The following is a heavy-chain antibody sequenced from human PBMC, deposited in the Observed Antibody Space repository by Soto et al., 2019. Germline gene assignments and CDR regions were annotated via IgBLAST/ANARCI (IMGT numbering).Heavy chain of an antibody. CDR1: GYSFSARY. CDR3: AREATTGYLDY. J-gene: IGHJ4*02. Sequence: ASVKVSCRPSGYSFSARYIFCVRQAPGQGLEWMGWMHTSSGGTNFAKEFEGRVTLTRDKSLSTAYMELTGLKSDDKEVYYCAREATTGYLDYWGQGTLVTVSS. CDR2: MHTSSGGT. D-gene: IGHD4-4*01. V-gene: IGHV1-2*02.